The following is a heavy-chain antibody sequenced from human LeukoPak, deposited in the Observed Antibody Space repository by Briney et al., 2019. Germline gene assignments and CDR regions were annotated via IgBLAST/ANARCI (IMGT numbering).Heavy chain of an antibody. J-gene: IGHJ4*02. CDR2: ISSSGRTI. CDR3: ARYYCSVISCYGRYFDS. D-gene: IGHD2-2*01. Sequence: GGSLRLSCVASGFTFSDYYMSWIRQAPGKGLEWVSYISSSGRTIYDADSVKGRFTISRDNAKNSLYLQMNSLKAEDTAVYYCARYYCSVISCYGRYFDSWGQGILVTVSS. CDR1: GFTFSDYY. V-gene: IGHV3-11*04.